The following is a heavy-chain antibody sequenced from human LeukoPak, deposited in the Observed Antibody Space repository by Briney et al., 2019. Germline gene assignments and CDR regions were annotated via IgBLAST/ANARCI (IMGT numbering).Heavy chain of an antibody. CDR3: ARDRSTGPFFDY. CDR1: GYSISSGYY. J-gene: IGHJ4*02. CDR2: IYHSGST. D-gene: IGHD2-2*01. V-gene: IGHV4-38-2*02. Sequence: SETLSLTCTVSGYSISSGYYWGWIRQPPGKGLEWIGSIYHSGSTYYNPSLKSRVTISVDTSKNQFSLKLSSVTAADTAVYYCARDRSTGPFFDYWGQGTLVTVSS.